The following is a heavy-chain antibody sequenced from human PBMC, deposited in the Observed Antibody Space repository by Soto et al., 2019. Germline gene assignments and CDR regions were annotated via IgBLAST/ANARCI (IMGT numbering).Heavy chain of an antibody. D-gene: IGHD6-13*01. CDR2: IYYSGST. CDR3: ARLLADSGSWYNYYYYYGMDV. J-gene: IGHJ6*02. Sequence: PSETLSLTCTVSGGSISSSSYYWGWIRQPPGKGLEWIGSIYYSGSTYYNPSLKSRVTISVDTSKNQFSLKLSSVTAADTAVYYCARLLADSGSWYNYYYYYGMDVWGQGTTVTVSS. V-gene: IGHV4-39*01. CDR1: GGSISSSSYY.